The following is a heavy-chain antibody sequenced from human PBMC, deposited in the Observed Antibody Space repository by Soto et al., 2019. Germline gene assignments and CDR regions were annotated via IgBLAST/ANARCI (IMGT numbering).Heavy chain of an antibody. CDR1: GGSISSSNW. CDR3: ARGGYYDSSGYYGY. J-gene: IGHJ4*02. CDR2: IYHSGST. Sequence: PSETLSLTCAVSGGSISSSNWWSWVRQPPGKGLEWIGEIYHSGSTNYNPSLKSRVTISVDKSKNQFSLKLSSVTAADTAVYYCARGGYYDSSGYYGYWGQGTLVTVSS. V-gene: IGHV4-4*02. D-gene: IGHD3-22*01.